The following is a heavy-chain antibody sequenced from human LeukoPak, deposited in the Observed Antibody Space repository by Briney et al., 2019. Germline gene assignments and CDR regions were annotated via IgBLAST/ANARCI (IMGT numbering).Heavy chain of an antibody. Sequence: ASVKVSCKVSGYTLTELSMHWVRQAPGKGLEWMGGFDPEDGETIYAQKFQGRVTMTEDTSTDTAYMELSSLRSEDTAVYYCARDCDGSYYVCYFDYWGQGTLVSVSS. CDR3: ARDCDGSYYVCYFDY. CDR2: FDPEDGET. J-gene: IGHJ4*02. V-gene: IGHV1-24*01. D-gene: IGHD1-26*01. CDR1: GYTLTELS.